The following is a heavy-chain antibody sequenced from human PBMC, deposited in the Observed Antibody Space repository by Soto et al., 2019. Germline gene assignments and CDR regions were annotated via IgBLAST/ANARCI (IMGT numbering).Heavy chain of an antibody. CDR2: INAGNGNT. Sequence: GASVKVCCEASGYSVTSYAIDWVLQAPGQRLEWMGWINAGNGNTKYSQKLQGRVTFTGDTSASTAHMELSSLRSEDTAVYFCARGVANFVVVLDVFGYYGMDVW. V-gene: IGHV1-3*01. CDR1: GYSVTSYA. J-gene: IGHJ6*01. CDR3: ARGVANFVVVLDVFGYYGMDV. D-gene: IGHD2-2*01.